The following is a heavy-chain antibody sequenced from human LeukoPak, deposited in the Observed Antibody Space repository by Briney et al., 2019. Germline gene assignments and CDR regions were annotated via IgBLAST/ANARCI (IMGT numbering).Heavy chain of an antibody. V-gene: IGHV1-69*13. CDR2: IIPIFGTA. Sequence: SVKLSGKASGGTFSSYAISWVRESPGHGREWMGGIIPIFGTANYAQKFKGRVTITADESTSTAYMELSSLRPEDTAVYYCARDGGYSYGHPHPFFDYWGQGTLVTVSS. J-gene: IGHJ4*02. CDR3: ARDGGYSYGHPHPFFDY. CDR1: GGTFSSYA. D-gene: IGHD5-18*01.